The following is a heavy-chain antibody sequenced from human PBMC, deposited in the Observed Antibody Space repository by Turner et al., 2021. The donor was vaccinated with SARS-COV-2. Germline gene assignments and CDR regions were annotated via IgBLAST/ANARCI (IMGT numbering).Heavy chain of an antibody. Sequence: EVQLVESGGGLVQPGGSLRLSCVTSGLTFNIYWMSWVREAPGEGWGGVASSGGEGGEKHYVDSVKGQFTIPRENAKDSRYRKRDSRGVEDTALYYWPGGGGPDKWFDPWGQGTLVTVSS. D-gene: IGHD3-10*01. CDR2: SGGEGGEK. V-gene: IGHV3-7*03. CDR1: GLTFNIYW. CDR3: PGGGGPDKWFDP. J-gene: IGHJ5*02.